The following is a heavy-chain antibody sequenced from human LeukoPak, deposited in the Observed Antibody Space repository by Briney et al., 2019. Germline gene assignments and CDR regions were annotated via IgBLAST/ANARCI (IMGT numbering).Heavy chain of an antibody. Sequence: GGSLRLSCAASGFTFSSYGMSWVRQAPGKGLEWVSAISGSGGSTYYADSVKGRFTISRDNSKNTLYLQMNSLRAEDTAVYYCAKDTDYGGNSDYWGQGTLVTVSS. D-gene: IGHD4-23*01. CDR3: AKDTDYGGNSDY. CDR1: GFTFSSYG. CDR2: ISGSGGST. V-gene: IGHV3-23*01. J-gene: IGHJ4*02.